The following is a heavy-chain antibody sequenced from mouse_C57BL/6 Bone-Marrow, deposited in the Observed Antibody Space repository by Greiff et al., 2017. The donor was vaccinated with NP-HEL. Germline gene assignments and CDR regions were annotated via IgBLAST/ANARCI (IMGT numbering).Heavy chain of an antibody. V-gene: IGHV2-2*01. CDR2: IWSGGCT. CDR1: GFSFTSYG. CDR3: ARETWGAY. Sequence: VQLQQSGPGLVQPSQSLSITCTVSGFSFTSYGVHWVRQSPGKGLEWLGVIWSGGCTAYNPAFISRLSISKDNSKSQVFFKMNSLQADDTAIYYCARETWGAYWGQGTLVTVSA. J-gene: IGHJ3*01.